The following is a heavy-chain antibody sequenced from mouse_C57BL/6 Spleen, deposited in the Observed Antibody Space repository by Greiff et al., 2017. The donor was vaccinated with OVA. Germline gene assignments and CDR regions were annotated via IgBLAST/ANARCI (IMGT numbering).Heavy chain of an antibody. CDR1: GYTFTSYW. D-gene: IGHD2-5*01. V-gene: IGHV1-72*01. CDR3: ARGRDSNYAAWFAY. CDR2: IDPNSGGT. J-gene: IGHJ3*01. Sequence: VQLQQSGAELVKPGASVKLSCKASGYTFTSYWMHWVKQRPGRGLEWIGRIDPNSGGTKYNEKFKSKATLTVDKPSSTAYMQLSSLTSEDSAVYYCARGRDSNYAAWFAYWGQGTLVTVSA.